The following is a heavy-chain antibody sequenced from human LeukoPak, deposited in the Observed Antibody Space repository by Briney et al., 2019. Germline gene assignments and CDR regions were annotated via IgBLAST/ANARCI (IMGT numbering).Heavy chain of an antibody. Sequence: GGSLRLSCAASGFTFSSYAMHWVRQAPGKGLEWVAVISYDGSNKYYADSVKGRFTTSRDNSKNTLYLQMNSLRAEDTAVYYCARSHDRYSSGWYGDYWGQGTLVTVSS. CDR3: ARSHDRYSSGWYGDY. V-gene: IGHV3-30-3*01. J-gene: IGHJ4*02. D-gene: IGHD6-19*01. CDR1: GFTFSSYA. CDR2: ISYDGSNK.